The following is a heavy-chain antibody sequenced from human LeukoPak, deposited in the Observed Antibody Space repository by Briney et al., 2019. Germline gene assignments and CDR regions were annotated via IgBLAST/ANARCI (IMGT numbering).Heavy chain of an antibody. J-gene: IGHJ4*02. CDR2: IYYSGST. V-gene: IGHV4-30-4*01. CDR3: TRWDCTTTGCYPFDY. CDR1: GGSISSGDYY. Sequence: SETLSLTCTVSGGSISSGDYYWSWIRQPPGTGLEWIGYIYYSGSTYYNPSLKSRVTISVDTSKNQFSLKLSSVTAADTAVYYCTRWDCTTTGCYPFDYWGQGTLVTVSS. D-gene: IGHD2-2*01.